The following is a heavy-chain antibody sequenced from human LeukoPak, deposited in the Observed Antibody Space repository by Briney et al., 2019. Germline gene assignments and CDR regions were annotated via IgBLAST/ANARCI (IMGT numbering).Heavy chain of an antibody. Sequence: SETLSLTCAVYGGSFSGYYWSWIRQPPGKGLEWIGEISHSGSTNYNPSLKSRVTISVDTSKNQFSLKLTSVTAADTAVYYCARGVCSGGSCYSEWNYWGQGTLVTVSS. J-gene: IGHJ4*02. CDR1: GGSFSGYY. CDR2: ISHSGST. D-gene: IGHD2-15*01. V-gene: IGHV4-34*01. CDR3: ARGVCSGGSCYSEWNY.